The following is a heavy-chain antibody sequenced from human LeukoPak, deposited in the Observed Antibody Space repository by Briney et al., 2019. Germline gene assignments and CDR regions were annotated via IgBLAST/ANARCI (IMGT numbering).Heavy chain of an antibody. CDR1: GFTFSSYS. Sequence: GGSLRLSCAASGFTFSSYSMNWVRQAPGKGLEWVSSISSSSSYIYYADSVKGRFTISRDNAKNSLYLQMNGLRAEDTAVYYCARYGDPSLDPYYYYGMDVWGQGTTVTVSS. CDR3: ARYGDPSLDPYYYYGMDV. J-gene: IGHJ6*02. D-gene: IGHD4-17*01. V-gene: IGHV3-21*01. CDR2: ISSSSSYI.